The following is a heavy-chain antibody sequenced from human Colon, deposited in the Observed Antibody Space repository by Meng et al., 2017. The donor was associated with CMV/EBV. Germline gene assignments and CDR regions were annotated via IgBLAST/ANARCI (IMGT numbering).Heavy chain of an antibody. V-gene: IGHV4-34*01. J-gene: IGHJ6*02. CDR2: INHSGST. D-gene: IGHD6-13*01. CDR1: GGSFSGYY. CDR3: AGSSSWNYYYYYGMDV. Sequence: SETLSLTCAVYGGSFSGYYWSWIRQPPGKGLEWIGEINHSGSTNYSPSLKSRVTISVDTSKNQFSLKLSSVTAADTAVYYCAGSSSWNYYYYYGMDVWGQGTTVTVSS.